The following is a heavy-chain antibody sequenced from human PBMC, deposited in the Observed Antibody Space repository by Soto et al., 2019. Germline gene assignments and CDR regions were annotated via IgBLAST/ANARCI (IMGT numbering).Heavy chain of an antibody. J-gene: IGHJ4*01. CDR1: GYSFTNYW. CDR3: ARRPRLLIEPAC. Sequence: ESLKISCKGSGYSFTNYWIGCVRQMPGKGLEWMGIIQPGDSDTRYSPPFQGQVTISTDKSISTAYLQWNSLKAADTAIYYCARRPRLLIEPACCGQGTLVTVSA. CDR2: IQPGDSDT. D-gene: IGHD2-15*01. V-gene: IGHV5-51*01.